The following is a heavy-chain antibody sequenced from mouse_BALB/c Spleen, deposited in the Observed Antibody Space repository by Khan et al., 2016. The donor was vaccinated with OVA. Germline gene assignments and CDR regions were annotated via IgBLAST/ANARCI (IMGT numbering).Heavy chain of an antibody. CDR2: IWSGGST. CDR3: ARGGLPFAY. Sequence: VQLQESGPGLVQPSQSLSITCTVSGFSLSNYGVHWVRQSPGTGLEWLGVIWSGGSTDFNAAFISRLSISKDNSKSQVFFKMNSLQTNDSAIYYCARGGLPFAYWGQGTLVTVSA. J-gene: IGHJ3*01. V-gene: IGHV2-2*02. D-gene: IGHD2-13*01. CDR1: GFSLSNYG.